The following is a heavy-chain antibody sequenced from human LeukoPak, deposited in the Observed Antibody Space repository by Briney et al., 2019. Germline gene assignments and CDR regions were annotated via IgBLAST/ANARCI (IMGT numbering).Heavy chain of an antibody. D-gene: IGHD3-10*01. CDR1: GFTFSSYS. J-gene: IGHJ4*02. V-gene: IGHV3-21*01. CDR2: ISSSSSYI. CDR3: ARDLSSSYPAQSVVTYYYGSVGFDY. Sequence: TPGGSLRLSCAASGFTFSSYSMNWVRQAPGKGLEWVSSISSSSSYIYYADSVKGRFTISRDNSKNTLYLQMNSLRAEDTAVYYCARDLSSSYPAQSVVTYYYGSVGFDYWGQGTLVTVSS.